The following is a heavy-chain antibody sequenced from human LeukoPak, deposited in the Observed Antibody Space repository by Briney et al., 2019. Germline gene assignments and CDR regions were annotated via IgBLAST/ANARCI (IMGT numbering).Heavy chain of an antibody. CDR1: GFTFSSYA. Sequence: GRSLRLSCAASGFTFSSYAMHWVRQAPGKGLEWVAVIWYDGSNKYYADSVKGRFTISRDNSKNTLYLQMNSLRAEDTAVYYCARERVVAMTYGMDVWGQGTTVTVSS. D-gene: IGHD3-22*01. CDR3: ARERVVAMTYGMDV. V-gene: IGHV3-33*08. J-gene: IGHJ6*02. CDR2: IWYDGSNK.